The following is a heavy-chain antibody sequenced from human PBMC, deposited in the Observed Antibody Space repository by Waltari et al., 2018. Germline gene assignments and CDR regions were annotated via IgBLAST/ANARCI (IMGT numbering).Heavy chain of an antibody. Sequence: QVQLVQSGAEVKKPGASVKVSCKASGYTFTSYYMHWVRQAPGQGLEWMGIINPSGGSTSYAQKFQGRVTMTRDTSTSTVYMELSSLRSEDTAVYYCAREFCRGSSTSCYGDWFDPWGQGTLVTVSS. D-gene: IGHD2-2*01. V-gene: IGHV1-46*01. CDR3: AREFCRGSSTSCYGDWFDP. J-gene: IGHJ5*02. CDR2: INPSGGST. CDR1: GYTFTSYY.